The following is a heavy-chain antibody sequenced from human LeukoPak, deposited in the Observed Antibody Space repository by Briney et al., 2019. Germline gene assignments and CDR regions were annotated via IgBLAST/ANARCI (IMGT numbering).Heavy chain of an antibody. Sequence: SETLSLTCAVYGGSFSGYYWSWIRQPPGKGLEWIGEINHSGSTNYNPSLKSRVTISVDTSKNQFSLKLSSVTAADTAVYYCARRNRDYVWGSYRQRPWVDPWGQGTLVTVSS. J-gene: IGHJ5*02. CDR2: INHSGST. V-gene: IGHV4-34*01. CDR1: GGSFSGYY. CDR3: ARRNRDYVWGSYRQRPWVDP. D-gene: IGHD3-16*02.